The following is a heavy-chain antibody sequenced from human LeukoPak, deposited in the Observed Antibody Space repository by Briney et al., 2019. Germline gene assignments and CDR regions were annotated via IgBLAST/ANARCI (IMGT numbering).Heavy chain of an antibody. J-gene: IGHJ4*02. V-gene: IGHV4-34*01. CDR3: ARRTTVTIPFGY. CDR1: SGSFSGYY. CDR2: INHSGST. D-gene: IGHD4-11*01. Sequence: PSETLSLTCAVYSGSFSGYYWSWIRQPPGKGLEWSGEINHSGSTNYNPSLKSRVTISVDKSKNQFSLKLSSVTAADTAVYYCARRTTVTIPFGYWGQGTLVTVSS.